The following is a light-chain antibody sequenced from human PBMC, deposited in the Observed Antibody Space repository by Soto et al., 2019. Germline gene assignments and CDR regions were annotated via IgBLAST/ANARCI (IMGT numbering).Light chain of an antibody. V-gene: IGKV1-39*01. CDR1: QSISSY. Sequence: DIQMPQSPSSLSASVGDRVTITCRASQSISSYLNWYQQKPGKAPKLLIYAASSLQSGVPSRFSGSGSGTDFTLTISSLQPEDFATYYCQQSYSTLRRTFGQGTKVEIK. J-gene: IGKJ1*01. CDR2: AAS. CDR3: QQSYSTLRRT.